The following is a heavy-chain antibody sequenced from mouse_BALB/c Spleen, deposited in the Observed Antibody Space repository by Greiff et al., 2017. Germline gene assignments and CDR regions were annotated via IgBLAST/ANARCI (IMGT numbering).Heavy chain of an antibody. CDR2: ISYSGST. J-gene: IGHJ2*01. D-gene: IGHD2-1*01. CDR1: GYSITSDYA. V-gene: IGHV3-2*02. CDR3: ARSGYGNYRPRFNFDY. Sequence: EVKLMESGPGLVKPSQSLSLTCTVTGYSITSDYAWNWIRQFPGNKLEWMGYISYSGSTSYNPSLKSRISITRDTSKNQFFLQLNSVTTEDTATYYCARSGYGNYRPRFNFDYWGQGTTLTVSS.